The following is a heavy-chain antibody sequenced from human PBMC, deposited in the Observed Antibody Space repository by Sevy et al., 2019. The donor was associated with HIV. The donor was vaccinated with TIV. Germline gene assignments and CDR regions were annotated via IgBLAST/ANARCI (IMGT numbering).Heavy chain of an antibody. Sequence: GESLKISCAASGFTFSSYWMSWVRQVPGKGLEWVAKIRQDGSEKYYVDSVKGRFTISRDNVKNSIHLQMNGLRAEDTAIYYCARVTGIAAAFDYWGQGTLVTVSS. D-gene: IGHD6-13*01. CDR3: ARVTGIAAAFDY. CDR2: IRQDGSEK. J-gene: IGHJ4*02. CDR1: GFTFSSYW. V-gene: IGHV3-7*01.